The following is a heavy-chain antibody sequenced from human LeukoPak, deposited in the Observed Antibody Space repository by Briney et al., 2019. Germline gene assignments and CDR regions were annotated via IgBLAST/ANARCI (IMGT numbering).Heavy chain of an antibody. J-gene: IGHJ4*02. CDR1: GGTFSSYA. Sequence: GASVKVSSKASGGTFSSYAISWVRQAPGQGLEWMGRIIPIFGIANYAQKFQGRVTITADKSTSTVYMELSSLRSEDTAVYYCARDGRRGYSYGSPSYFDYWGQGTLVTVSS. D-gene: IGHD5-18*01. V-gene: IGHV1-69*10. CDR2: IIPIFGIA. CDR3: ARDGRRGYSYGSPSYFDY.